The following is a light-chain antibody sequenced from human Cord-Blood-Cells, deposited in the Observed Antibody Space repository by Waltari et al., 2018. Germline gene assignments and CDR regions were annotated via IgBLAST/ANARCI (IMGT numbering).Light chain of an antibody. CDR3: SSYTSSSTHYV. V-gene: IGLV2-14*01. J-gene: IGLJ1*01. CDR1: SSDVGGYNY. Sequence: QSALTQPASVSGSPGQSITISCTGTSSDVGGYNYFSWYQQHPGTAPKLMIYEVSNRPSGVSNRFSGAKSGNTASLTISGLQAEDEADYYCSSYTSSSTHYVFGTGTKVTVL. CDR2: EVS.